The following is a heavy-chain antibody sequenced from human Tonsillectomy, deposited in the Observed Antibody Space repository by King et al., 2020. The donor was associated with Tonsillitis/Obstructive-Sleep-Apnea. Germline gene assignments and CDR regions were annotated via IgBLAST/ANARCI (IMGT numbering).Heavy chain of an antibody. V-gene: IGHV3-30*18. CDR3: AKDQGIVVLPAAEPTYGMDV. D-gene: IGHD2-2*01. CDR1: GFTFSSYG. J-gene: IGHJ6*02. CDR2: ISYDGSNK. Sequence: VQLVESGGGVVQPGRSLRLSCAASGFTFSSYGMHWVRQAPGKGLEWVAVISYDGSNKYYADSVKGRFTISRDNSKNTLYLQMNSLRAEDTAVYYCAKDQGIVVLPAAEPTYGMDVWGQGTTVTVSS.